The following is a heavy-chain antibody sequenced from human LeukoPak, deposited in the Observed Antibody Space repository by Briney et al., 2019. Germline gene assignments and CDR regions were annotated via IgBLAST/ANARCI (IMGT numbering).Heavy chain of an antibody. V-gene: IGHV3-21*01. CDR1: GFTFSSYS. CDR3: AKERVQVIATRPGWLDP. Sequence: GGSLRLSCEASGFTFSSYSMNWVRQAPGKGLEWVSSISSSSDYIYYADSMRGRFAISRDNAKNSLYLQMNSLRADDTAVYYCAKERVQVIATRPGWLDPGGRGTLATVS. CDR2: ISSSSDYI. J-gene: IGHJ5*02. D-gene: IGHD6-6*01.